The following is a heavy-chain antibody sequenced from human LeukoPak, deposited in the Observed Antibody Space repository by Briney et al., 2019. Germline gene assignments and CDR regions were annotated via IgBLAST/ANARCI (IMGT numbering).Heavy chain of an antibody. CDR1: GFTFSSYW. CDR3: ARGSPYYYDSSPFDP. J-gene: IGHJ5*02. Sequence: GGSPRLSCAASGFTFSSYWMSWVRQAPGKGLEWVANIKQDGSEKYYVDSVKGRFTISRDNAKNSLYLQMNSLRAEDTAVYYCARGSPYYYDSSPFDPWGQGTLVTVSS. D-gene: IGHD3-22*01. V-gene: IGHV3-7*01. CDR2: IKQDGSEK.